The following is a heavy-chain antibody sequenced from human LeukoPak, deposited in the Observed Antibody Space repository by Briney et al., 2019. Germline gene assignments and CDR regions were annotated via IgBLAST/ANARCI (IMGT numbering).Heavy chain of an antibody. Sequence: GGSLRLSCAASGFTFSNYAMSWVRQAPGKGLEWVSAIGGSGSNTFYADSVKGRFTISRDNSKNTLYLQMNSLRAEDTAVYYCARDQDYYGMDVWGQGTTVTVSS. CDR1: GFTFSNYA. V-gene: IGHV3-23*01. J-gene: IGHJ6*02. CDR3: ARDQDYYGMDV. CDR2: IGGSGSNT.